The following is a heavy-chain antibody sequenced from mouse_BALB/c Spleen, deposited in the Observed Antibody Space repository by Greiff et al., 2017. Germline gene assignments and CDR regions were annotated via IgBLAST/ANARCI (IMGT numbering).Heavy chain of an antibody. J-gene: IGHJ2*01. CDR2: IDPANGNT. V-gene: IGHV14-3*02. D-gene: IGHD2-1*01. CDR1: GFNIKDTY. Sequence: VQLQQSGAELVKPGASVKLSCTASGFNIKDTYMHWVKQRPEQGLVWIGRIDPANGNTKYDPKFQGKATITADTSSNTAYLQLSSLTSEDTAVYYCARGGLLRSTFGYWGQGTTLTVSS. CDR3: ARGGLLRSTFGY.